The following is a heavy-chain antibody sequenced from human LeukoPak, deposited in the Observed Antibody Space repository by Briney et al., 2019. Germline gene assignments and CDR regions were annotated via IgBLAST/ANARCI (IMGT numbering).Heavy chain of an antibody. CDR2: TYYRSKRNN. D-gene: IGHD6-13*01. Sequence: SQTLSLTCAISGDSVSSNSAAWNWIRQSPSRGLEWLGRTYYRSKRNNDYAVSVKSRITINPDTSKNQFSLQLNSVTPEDTAVYYCARVGPLSSSWPHPPYYYYGMDVWGQGTTVTVSS. J-gene: IGHJ6*02. CDR3: ARVGPLSSSWPHPPYYYYGMDV. CDR1: GDSVSSNSAA. V-gene: IGHV6-1*01.